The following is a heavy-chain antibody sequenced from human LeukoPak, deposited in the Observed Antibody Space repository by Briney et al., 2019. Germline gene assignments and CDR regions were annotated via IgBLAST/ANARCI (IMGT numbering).Heavy chain of an antibody. CDR1: GYTFTSYD. V-gene: IGHV1-8*01. CDR3: ARSFDSSGYYYHY. CDR2: MNPNSGNT. D-gene: IGHD3-22*01. Sequence: RASVKVSCKASGYTFTSYDINWVRQATGQGLEWMGWMNPNSGNTGYAQKSQGRVTMTRNTSISTAYMELSSLRSEDTAVYYCARSFDSSGYYYHYWGQGTLVTVSS. J-gene: IGHJ4*02.